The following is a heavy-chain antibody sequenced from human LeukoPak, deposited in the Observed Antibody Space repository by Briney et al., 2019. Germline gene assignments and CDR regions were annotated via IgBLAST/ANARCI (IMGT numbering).Heavy chain of an antibody. D-gene: IGHD4-23*01. J-gene: IGHJ4*02. CDR3: ARAGLYSGNLRY. CDR2: IYYSGST. CDR1: GGSISSYY. Sequence: SETLSLTCTVSGGSISSYYWSWIRQPPGKGLEWIGYIYYSGSTNYNPSLKSRVTISVDTSKNQFSLKLSSVTAADTAVYYCARAGLYSGNLRYWGQGTLVTVSS. V-gene: IGHV4-59*01.